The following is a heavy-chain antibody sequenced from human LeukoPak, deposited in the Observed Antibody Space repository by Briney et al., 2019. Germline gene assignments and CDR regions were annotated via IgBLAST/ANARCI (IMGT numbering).Heavy chain of an antibody. D-gene: IGHD3-22*01. V-gene: IGHV3-23*01. CDR1: GFAFSTYA. CDR2: ISGSGGST. J-gene: IGHJ4*02. Sequence: QPGGSLRLSCAASGFAFSTYAMSWVRQAPGKGLEWVSAISGSGGSTYYADSVKGRFTISRDNSKNTLYLQMNSLRAEDTAVYYCANRPNTYYYDSSGHYWGQGTLVTVSS. CDR3: ANRPNTYYYDSSGHY.